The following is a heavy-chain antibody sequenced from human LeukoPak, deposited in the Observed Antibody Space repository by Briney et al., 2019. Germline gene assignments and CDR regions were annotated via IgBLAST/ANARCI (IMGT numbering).Heavy chain of an antibody. CDR2: VNPSGDST. CDR1: GYTFSNYN. J-gene: IGHJ3*02. V-gene: IGHV1-46*01. CDR3: ARAYMGHCSSTSCPPRRFAFDI. D-gene: IGHD2-2*01. Sequence: ASVKVSCKASGYTFSNYNIHWLRQAPGQGLEWMGIVNPSGDSTNYAQDFQGRVTLTGDTSTSTVYMALSSLRSEDTAVYYCARAYMGHCSSTSCPPRRFAFDIWGQGTMVTVSS.